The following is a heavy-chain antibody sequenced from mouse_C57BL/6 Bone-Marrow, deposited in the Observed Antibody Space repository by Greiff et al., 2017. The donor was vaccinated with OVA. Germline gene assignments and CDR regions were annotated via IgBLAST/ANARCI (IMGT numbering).Heavy chain of an antibody. CDR3: ARGLFDY. CDR1: GFTFSSYA. J-gene: IGHJ2*01. Sequence: DVQLQESGGGLVKPGGSLKLSCAASGFTFSSYAMSWVRQTPEKRLEWVATISDGGSYTYYPDNVKGRFTISRDNAKNNLYLQMSHLKSEDTAMYYCARGLFDYWGQGTTLTVSS. V-gene: IGHV5-4*01. CDR2: ISDGGSYT.